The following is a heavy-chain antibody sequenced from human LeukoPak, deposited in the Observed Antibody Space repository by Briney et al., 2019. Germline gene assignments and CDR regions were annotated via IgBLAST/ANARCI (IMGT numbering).Heavy chain of an antibody. D-gene: IGHD6-19*01. CDR3: ARASGKQWLWTDYYYYYMDV. CDR1: GYTFTSYY. CDR2: INPSGGST. J-gene: IGHJ6*03. V-gene: IGHV1-46*01. Sequence: ASVKVSCKASGYTFTSYYMHWVRQAPGQGLEWMGIINPSGGSTSYAQKFQGRVTMTRDTSTSTVYMELSSLRSEDTAVYYCARASGKQWLWTDYYYYYMDVWGKGPTVTISS.